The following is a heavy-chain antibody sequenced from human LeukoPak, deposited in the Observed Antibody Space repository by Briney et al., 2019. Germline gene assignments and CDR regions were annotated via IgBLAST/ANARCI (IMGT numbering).Heavy chain of an antibody. CDR1: GDGVSGSIVG. Sequence: SQALSLTCDIPGDGVSGSIVGWNWIRQPPSRGLEWLGWINYRSNCNNDSAISVRGRITINPDTSKILFCLQLDPVTPEATAVYYSTRGSGGFLDKWGEKTPRTLSS. D-gene: IGHD1-26*01. CDR2: INYRSNCNN. J-gene: IGHJ4*02. V-gene: IGHV6-1*01. CDR3: TRGSGGFLDK.